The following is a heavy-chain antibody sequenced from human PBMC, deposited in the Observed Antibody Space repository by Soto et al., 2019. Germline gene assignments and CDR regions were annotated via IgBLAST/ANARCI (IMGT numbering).Heavy chain of an antibody. J-gene: IGHJ3*02. V-gene: IGHV4-4*07. Sequence: QVQLQESGPGLVKPSETLSLTCTVSGGSISSYYWSWIRQPAGKGLEWIGRIYTSGSTNYNPSLKSRLTMSVDTSKNQFSLKLSSVTAADTAVYYCARDRGGKYYGSGTVTDAFDIWGQGTMVTVSS. D-gene: IGHD3-10*01. CDR1: GGSISSYY. CDR3: ARDRGGKYYGSGTVTDAFDI. CDR2: IYTSGST.